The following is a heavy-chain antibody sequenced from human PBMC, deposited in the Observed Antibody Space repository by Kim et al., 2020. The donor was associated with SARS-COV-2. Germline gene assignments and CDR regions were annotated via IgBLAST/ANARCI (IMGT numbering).Heavy chain of an antibody. CDR1: GYTFTSYA. Sequence: ASVKVSCKASGYTFTSYAMNWVRQAPGQGLEWMGWINTNTGNPTYAQGFPGRFVFSLDTSVSTAYLQISSLKAEDTAVYYCARDDIIYDKRMLNAFDIWGQGTMVTVSS. CDR3: ARDDIIYDKRMLNAFDI. CDR2: INTNTGNP. V-gene: IGHV7-4-1*02. J-gene: IGHJ3*02. D-gene: IGHD3-22*01.